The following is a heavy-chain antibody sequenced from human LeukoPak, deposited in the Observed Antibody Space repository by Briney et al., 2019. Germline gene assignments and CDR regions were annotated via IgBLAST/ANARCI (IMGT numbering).Heavy chain of an antibody. J-gene: IGHJ4*02. D-gene: IGHD2-8*01. CDR2: IRYDGSNK. CDR1: GFTFSSYG. CDR3: AKDSCTNGVCYLPDY. V-gene: IGHV3-30*02. Sequence: PGGSLRLSCAASGFTFSSYGMHWVRQAPGKGLEWVAFIRYDGSNKYYADSVKGRFTISRDNSKNTLYLQMNSLRAEDTAVYYCAKDSCTNGVCYLPDYWGQGTLATVSS.